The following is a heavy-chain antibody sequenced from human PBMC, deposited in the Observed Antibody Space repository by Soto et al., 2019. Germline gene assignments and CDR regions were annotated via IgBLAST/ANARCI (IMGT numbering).Heavy chain of an antibody. J-gene: IGHJ4*02. CDR1: GFTFSSYA. V-gene: IGHV3-23*01. CDR2: ISGSGGST. Sequence: EVQLLESGGGLVQPGGSLRLSCAASGFTFSSYAMSWVRQAPGKGLEWVSAISGSGGSTYYADSVKGRFTISRDNSENTLYLQMNSLRAEDTAVYYCAKDRGSSSYYFDYWGQGTLVTVSS. CDR3: AKDRGSSSYYFDY. D-gene: IGHD6-6*01.